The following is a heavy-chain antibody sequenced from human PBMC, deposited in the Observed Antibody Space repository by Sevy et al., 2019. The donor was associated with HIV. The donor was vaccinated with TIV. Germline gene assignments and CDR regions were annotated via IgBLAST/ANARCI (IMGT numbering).Heavy chain of an antibody. D-gene: IGHD5-12*01. CDR3: TWVVDIVATIPNFDY. V-gene: IGHV3-49*03. J-gene: IGHJ4*02. CDR2: IRSKAYGGTT. CDR1: GFTFGDYA. Sequence: GGSLRLSCTASGFTFGDYAMSWFRQAPGKGLEWVGFIRSKAYGGTTEYAASVKGRFTISRDDSKSIAYLQMNSLKTEETAVYYCTWVVDIVATIPNFDYWGQGTLVTVSS.